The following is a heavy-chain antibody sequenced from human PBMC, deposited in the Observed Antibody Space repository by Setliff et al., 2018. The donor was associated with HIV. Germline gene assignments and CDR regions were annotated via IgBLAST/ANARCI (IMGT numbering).Heavy chain of an antibody. Sequence: PSETLSLTCTVSGDSITNSMHYWSWIRQPPGKGREFSGSIHYNDGKVYYNAALRSRVTIPADTSKTQFSTNLNSVTAADTAVYYCASRIYYYDGSRILREEGFYPCGQGTLVTVSS. CDR3: ASRIYYYDGSRILREEGFYP. CDR1: GDSITNSMHY. V-gene: IGHV4-39*01. J-gene: IGHJ5*02. D-gene: IGHD3-22*01. CDR2: IHYNDGKV.